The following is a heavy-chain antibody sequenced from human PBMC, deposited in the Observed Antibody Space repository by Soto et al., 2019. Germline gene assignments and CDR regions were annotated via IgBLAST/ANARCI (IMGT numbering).Heavy chain of an antibody. J-gene: IGHJ4*02. D-gene: IGHD3-22*01. V-gene: IGHV3-7*05. CDR3: ARARSGYYYDY. CDR1: GFTFSRLS. Sequence: VGSLRLSSAASGFTFSRLSMGWVRQAPGKGLEWVANIKEDGSEKYSVDSLKGRFTISKDNAKNSLYLQMNSLSADDTAVYYGARARSGYYYDYWGQGVLVTVSS. CDR2: IKEDGSEK.